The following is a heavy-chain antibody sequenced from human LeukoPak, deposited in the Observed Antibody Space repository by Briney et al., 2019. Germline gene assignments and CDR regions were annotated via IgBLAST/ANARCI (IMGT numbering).Heavy chain of an antibody. D-gene: IGHD3-22*01. V-gene: IGHV4-59*01. Sequence: SETLSLTCTVSGGSISSYYWSWIRQPPGKGLEWIGYIYYSGSTNYNPSLKSRVTISVDTSKNQFSLKLSSVTAADTAVYYCARDRGPHYYDSSGYLDYWGQGTLVTVSS. J-gene: IGHJ4*02. CDR2: IYYSGST. CDR3: ARDRGPHYYDSSGYLDY. CDR1: GGSISSYY.